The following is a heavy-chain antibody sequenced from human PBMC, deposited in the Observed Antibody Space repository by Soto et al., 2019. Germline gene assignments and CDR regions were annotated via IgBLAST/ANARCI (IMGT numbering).Heavy chain of an antibody. D-gene: IGHD3-10*01. CDR2: IYWDDDK. Sequence: QITLKESGPTLVKPTHPLTLTCTFSGFSLSTMGVGVGWFRQPPGKALEWLAIIYWDDDKRYSPSLKSRLTITKDTSKNQVVLTMTNLDPVDTATYYCARGEHDGSGSYGSRGFDYWGQGTLVTVSS. CDR3: ARGEHDGSGSYGSRGFDY. J-gene: IGHJ4*02. V-gene: IGHV2-5*02. CDR1: GFSLSTMGVG.